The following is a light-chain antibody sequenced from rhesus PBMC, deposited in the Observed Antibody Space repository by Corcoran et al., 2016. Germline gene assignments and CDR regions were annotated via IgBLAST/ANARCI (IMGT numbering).Light chain of an antibody. CDR3: QRYASSPCS. V-gene: IGKV1-22*01. CDR2: KAS. Sequence: DIQMTQSPSSLSAPVGDTVTLTCRASQTISSWLAWYQQKPGKAPHLLIYKASNLQSGVPSRFSGDGSGTDFTLTISNLQSEDFATYYCQRYASSPCSFGQETKVEV. J-gene: IGKJ2*01. CDR1: QTISSW.